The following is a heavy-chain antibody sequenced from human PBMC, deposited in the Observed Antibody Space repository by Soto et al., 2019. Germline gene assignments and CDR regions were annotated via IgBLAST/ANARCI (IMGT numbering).Heavy chain of an antibody. V-gene: IGHV4-59*01. CDR2: IYYTGST. CDR1: GVSISSYY. Sequence: QVQLQESGPGLVKPSETLSLTCTVSGVSISSYYWSWIRQPPGKGLEWIGYIYYTGSTNYNPSLKSRVTISVDTSKNQFSLKLSSVTAADTAVYYCARRSLKTEAIDIWGQGTMLTVSS. J-gene: IGHJ3*02. CDR3: ARRSLKTEAIDI.